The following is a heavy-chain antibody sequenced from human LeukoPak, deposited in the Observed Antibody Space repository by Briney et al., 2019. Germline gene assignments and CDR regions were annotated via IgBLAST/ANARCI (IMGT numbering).Heavy chain of an antibody. J-gene: IGHJ3*02. CDR3: ARDHGGDDAFDI. Sequence: GGSLRLSCAASGFTFSSYSMNWVRQAPGKGLEWVSSISSSSSYIYYADSVKGRFTISRDNAKNSLYLQMNSLRAEDTAVYYCARDHGGDDAFDIWGQGTMVTASS. D-gene: IGHD2-15*01. CDR2: ISSSSSYI. CDR1: GFTFSSYS. V-gene: IGHV3-21*01.